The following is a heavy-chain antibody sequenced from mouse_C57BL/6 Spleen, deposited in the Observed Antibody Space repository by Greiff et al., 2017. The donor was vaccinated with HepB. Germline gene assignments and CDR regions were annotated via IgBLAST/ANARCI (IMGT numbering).Heavy chain of an antibody. CDR2: IDPSDSYP. Sequence: KLQQPGASLFLPGASFPLSCKASGSPSTSYWIPWVKQRPLQGLACPGEIDPSDSYPNYNQKFKGKSTLTVDNSSSTAYMQLSVLTGEDSAVYYCASDYYGLLFAYCVQGTLVTVSA. CDR3: ASDYYGLLFAY. D-gene: IGHD1-1*01. J-gene: IGHJ3*01. V-gene: IGHV1-69*01. CDR1: GSPSTSYW.